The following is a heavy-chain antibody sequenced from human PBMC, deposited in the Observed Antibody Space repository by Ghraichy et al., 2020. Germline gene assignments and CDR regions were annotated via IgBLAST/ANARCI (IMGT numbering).Heavy chain of an antibody. CDR3: AIHIVVVTHDAFDI. J-gene: IGHJ3*02. V-gene: IGHV4-39*01. CDR1: GGSISSSSYY. Sequence: TLSLTCTVSGGSISSSSYYWRWIRQPPGKGPEWIGSIYYSGSTYYNPSLKSRVTISVDTSKNQLSLKLSSVTAADTAVYYCAIHIVVVTHDAFDIWGQVTMVTVSS. CDR2: IYYSGST. D-gene: IGHD2-21*02.